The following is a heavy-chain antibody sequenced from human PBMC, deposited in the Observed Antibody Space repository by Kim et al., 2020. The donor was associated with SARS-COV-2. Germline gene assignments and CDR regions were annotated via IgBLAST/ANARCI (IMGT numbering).Heavy chain of an antibody. CDR1: GYSFTSYW. V-gene: IGHV5-10-1*01. CDR3: ARHPYSSGWYTPPYYYYGMDV. D-gene: IGHD6-19*01. Sequence: GESLKISCKGSGYSFTSYWISWVRQMPGKGLEWMGRIDPSDSYTNYSPSFQGHVTISADKSISTAYLQWSSLKASDTARYYCARHPYSSGWYTPPYYYYGMDVWGQGTTVTVSS. J-gene: IGHJ6*02. CDR2: IDPSDSYT.